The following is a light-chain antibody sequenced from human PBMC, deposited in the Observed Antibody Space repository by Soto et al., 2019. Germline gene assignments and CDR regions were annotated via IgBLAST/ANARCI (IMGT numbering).Light chain of an antibody. CDR1: QSLLHITGETF. Sequence: DVVMTQTPLSLSVAPGQPASISCKSSQSLLHITGETFLFWYLQKPGQSPQLLIYEVSTRVSGVPDRFSGSGSGTDFPLEICRVETDDVGIYYCMQSTQLPPTFGQGTRLGIE. CDR3: MQSTQLPPT. J-gene: IGKJ5*01. V-gene: IGKV2D-29*02. CDR2: EVS.